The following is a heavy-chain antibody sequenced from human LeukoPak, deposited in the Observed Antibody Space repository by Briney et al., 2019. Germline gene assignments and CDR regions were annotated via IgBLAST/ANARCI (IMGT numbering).Heavy chain of an antibody. CDR3: AREGIAGGFDY. CDR1: GFTFSSYA. J-gene: IGHJ4*02. Sequence: GRSLRLSCAASGFTFSSYAMHWVRQAPGKGLEWVAVISYDGSNKYYADSVKGRFTISRDNAKNSLYLQMNSLRVEDTAVYYCAREGIAGGFDYWGQGTLVTVSS. D-gene: IGHD6-13*01. CDR2: ISYDGSNK. V-gene: IGHV3-30-3*01.